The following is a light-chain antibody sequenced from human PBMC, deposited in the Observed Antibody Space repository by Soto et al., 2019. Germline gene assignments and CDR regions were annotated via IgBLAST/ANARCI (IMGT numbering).Light chain of an antibody. CDR3: QQRTSWPPWT. CDR2: DAS. Sequence: EIVLRQSPATLSLSPGERATLSCRASQSVNIYLAWYQQRPGQAPRLLIYDASNRATGIPARFSGSGSGADFTLTISSLEPEDFAVYYCQQRTSWPPWTFGQGTKVEVK. V-gene: IGKV3-11*01. J-gene: IGKJ1*01. CDR1: QSVNIY.